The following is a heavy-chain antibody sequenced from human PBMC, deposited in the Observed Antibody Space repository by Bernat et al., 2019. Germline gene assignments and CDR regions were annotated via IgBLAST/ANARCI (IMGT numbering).Heavy chain of an antibody. V-gene: IGHV4-59*08. CDR1: GASISSFY. D-gene: IGHD2-21*01. Sequence: QVQLQESGPGLVKPSETLSLTCTVSGASISSFYWSWIRQAPGKGLEWIAYMHNSGSIDYNPSLKRRVTISMDTSKNQFSLKVRSVTAADTAVYYCARHVVVQGGWGDAFDFWGQGTMVTVSS. J-gene: IGHJ3*01. CDR2: MHNSGSI. CDR3: ARHVVVQGGWGDAFDF.